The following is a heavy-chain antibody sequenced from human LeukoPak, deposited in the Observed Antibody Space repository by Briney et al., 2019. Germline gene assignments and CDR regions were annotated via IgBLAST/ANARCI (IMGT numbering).Heavy chain of an antibody. CDR2: IKQDGSEK. J-gene: IGHJ5*02. D-gene: IGHD5-24*01. Sequence: GGSLRLSCAASGFTFSNYRMIWVRQAPGKGLEWVGDIKQDGSEKRYADSVRGRFTISRDNAQTSLYLQMNSLRAEDTAVYYCARASDPWLQLTWGQGTLVTVSS. CDR3: ARASDPWLQLT. CDR1: GFTFSNYR. V-gene: IGHV3-7*05.